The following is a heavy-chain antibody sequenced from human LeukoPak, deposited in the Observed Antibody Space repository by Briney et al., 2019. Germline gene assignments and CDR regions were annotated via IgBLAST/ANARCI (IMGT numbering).Heavy chain of an antibody. D-gene: IGHD2-8*01. Sequence: GGSLRLSCAASGFTFSSYEMNWVRQPPGKGLEWVSYISSSGSTIYYADSVKGRFTISRDNAKNSLYLQMNSLRAEDTAVSYCARDSRCMLFCYYGMDDWGQGTTVTVSS. CDR3: ARDSRCMLFCYYGMDD. V-gene: IGHV3-48*03. J-gene: IGHJ6*02. CDR2: ISSSGSTI. CDR1: GFTFSSYE.